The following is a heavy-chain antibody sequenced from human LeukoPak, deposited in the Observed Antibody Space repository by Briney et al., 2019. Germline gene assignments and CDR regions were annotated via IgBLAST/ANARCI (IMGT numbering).Heavy chain of an antibody. CDR1: GFTFSTYA. D-gene: IGHD5-18*01. V-gene: IGHV3-23*01. Sequence: GGCLRLSCAASGFTFSTYAMSWVRQAPGKELEWVSVISGSGGNTYYPDSVKGRFTISRDNSENTLYLQMNSLRAEDTAVYYCAKSEGGVNTAMAYWGQGTLVTVSS. CDR2: ISGSGGNT. J-gene: IGHJ4*02. CDR3: AKSEGGVNTAMAY.